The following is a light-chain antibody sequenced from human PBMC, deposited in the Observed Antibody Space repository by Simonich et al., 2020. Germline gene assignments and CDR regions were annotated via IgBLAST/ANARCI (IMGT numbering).Light chain of an antibody. J-gene: IGKJ2*01. V-gene: IGKV3-11*01. Sequence: EIVLTQSPATLSLSPGERATPSCRASQSVSSYLAWYQQKPGQAPRLLIYVASNRATGIPARFSGSGSGTDFTLTISSLEPEDFAVYYCQQRSNWPPTFGQGTKLEIK. CDR1: QSVSSY. CDR2: VAS. CDR3: QQRSNWPPT.